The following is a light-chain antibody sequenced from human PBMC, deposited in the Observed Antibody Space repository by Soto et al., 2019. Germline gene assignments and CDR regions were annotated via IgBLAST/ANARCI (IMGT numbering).Light chain of an antibody. CDR3: SSCTSSSSLLYV. J-gene: IGLJ1*01. V-gene: IGLV2-14*01. CDR2: EVN. Sequence: QSVLTQPASVSGSPGQSITISCTGTSSDVGYYNYVSWYRQHPGKAPRLMIYEVNNRPSGVSSRFSGSKSGNTASLTISGLQAEDEADYYCSSCTSSSSLLYVFGTGTKVTV. CDR1: SSDVGYYNY.